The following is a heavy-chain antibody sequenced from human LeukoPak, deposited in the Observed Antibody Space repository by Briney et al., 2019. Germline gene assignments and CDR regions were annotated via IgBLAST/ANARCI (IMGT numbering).Heavy chain of an antibody. J-gene: IGHJ6*03. CDR1: GYTLTELS. V-gene: IGHV1-24*01. Sequence: ASVKVSCKVSGYTLTELSMHWVRQAPGKGLEWMGGFDPEDGETIYAQKLQGRVTMTEDTSTDTAYMELSSLRSEDMAVYYCARDPRHVLRYFDWYYMDVWGKGTTVTVSS. CDR3: ARDPRHVLRYFDWYYMDV. D-gene: IGHD3-9*01. CDR2: FDPEDGET.